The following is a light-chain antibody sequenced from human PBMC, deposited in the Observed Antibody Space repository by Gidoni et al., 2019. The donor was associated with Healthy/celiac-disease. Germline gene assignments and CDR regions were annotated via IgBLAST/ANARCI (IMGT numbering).Light chain of an antibody. J-gene: IGKJ4*01. Sequence: VLTHSPGTLSLSPGERATLSCRASQSVSSSYLAWYQQKPGQAPRLLIYGASSRATGIPDRFSGSGSGTDFTLTISRLEPEDFAVYYCQQYGSSRFTFGGGTKVEIK. CDR1: QSVSSSY. CDR3: QQYGSSRFT. CDR2: GAS. V-gene: IGKV3-20*01.